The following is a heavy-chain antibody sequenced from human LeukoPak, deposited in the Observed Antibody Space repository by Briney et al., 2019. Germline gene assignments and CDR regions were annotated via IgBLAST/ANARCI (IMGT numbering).Heavy chain of an antibody. CDR2: ISSSSSYI. V-gene: IGHV3-21*01. Sequence: GGSLRLSCAASGFTFSSYSMNWVRQAPGKGLEWVSSISSSSSYIYYADSVKGRFTISRDNAKNSLYLQMNSLRAEDTAVYYCASTTLSSQLYCSGGSCYGVHAFDIWGQGTMVTVSS. CDR1: GFTFSSYS. D-gene: IGHD2-15*01. J-gene: IGHJ3*02. CDR3: ASTTLSSQLYCSGGSCYGVHAFDI.